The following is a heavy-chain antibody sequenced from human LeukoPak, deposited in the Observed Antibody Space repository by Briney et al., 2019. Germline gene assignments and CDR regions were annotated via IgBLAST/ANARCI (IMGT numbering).Heavy chain of an antibody. Sequence: GASVKVSCKASGYTFTSYDINWVRQATGQGLEWMGWMNPNSGNTGYAQKFQGRVTITRNTSISTAYMELSSLRSEDTAVYYCAKATPYYGSGAHPSYYYYYYMDVWGKGTTVTVSS. D-gene: IGHD3-10*01. CDR3: AKATPYYGSGAHPSYYYYYYMDV. V-gene: IGHV1-8*03. CDR1: GYTFTSYD. CDR2: MNPNSGNT. J-gene: IGHJ6*03.